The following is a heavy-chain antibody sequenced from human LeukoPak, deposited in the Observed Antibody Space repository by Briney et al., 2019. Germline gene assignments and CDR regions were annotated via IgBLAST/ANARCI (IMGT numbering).Heavy chain of an antibody. CDR2: IKANSGDT. D-gene: IGHD5-24*01. Sequence: ASVTVSCKASGYIFTAYYLHWVRQAPGQKPEWMGWIKANSGDTNYAQKFQGRVTMTRDASISTVYMELSGLTADDTAVYYCTRVGDDYPYWGQGTLVTVSS. CDR1: GYIFTAYY. CDR3: TRVGDDYPY. J-gene: IGHJ4*02. V-gene: IGHV1-2*02.